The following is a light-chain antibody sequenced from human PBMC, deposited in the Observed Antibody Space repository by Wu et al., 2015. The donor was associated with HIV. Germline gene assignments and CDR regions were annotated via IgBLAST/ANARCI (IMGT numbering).Light chain of an antibody. Sequence: DIQMTQSPSTLSASVGDRVTITCRASQSITTSLAWYQQKLGKPPKLLIYRTSKLESGVPSRFSGSGSGTEFTLTINSLQPDDFATYYCQQYITRWTFGQGTKVDFK. CDR2: RTS. CDR1: QSITTS. CDR3: QQYITRWT. J-gene: IGKJ1*01. V-gene: IGKV1-5*03.